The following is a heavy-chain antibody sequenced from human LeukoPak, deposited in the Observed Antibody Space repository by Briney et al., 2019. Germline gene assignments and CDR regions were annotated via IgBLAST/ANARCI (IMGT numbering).Heavy chain of an antibody. J-gene: IGHJ4*02. CDR2: INPTGGST. V-gene: IGHV1-46*01. CDR3: ARGSYYCDSSGYYGYY. Sequence: EASVKVSCTASGYTFPSYFMHWVRQAPGQGLEWMGIINPTGGSTTYAQKFQGRVTMTRDTSTSTVYMELSSLRSDDTAVYYCARGSYYCDSSGYYGYYWGQGTLVTVSS. D-gene: IGHD3-22*01. CDR1: GYTFPSYF.